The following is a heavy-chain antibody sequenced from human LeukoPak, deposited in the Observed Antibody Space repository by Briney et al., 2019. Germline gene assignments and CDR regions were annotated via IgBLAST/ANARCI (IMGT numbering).Heavy chain of an antibody. D-gene: IGHD5-24*01. CDR1: GYTFTSYY. V-gene: IGHV1-46*01. J-gene: IGHJ4*02. CDR3: ARDNGRWLQFSFFDY. Sequence: ASVKVSCKASGYTFTSYYMHWVRQAPGQGLEWMGIINPSSGSTSYAQKFQGRVTMTRDMSTSTAYMELSSMRSEDTAVYYCARDNGRWLQFSFFDYWGQGTLVTVSS. CDR2: INPSSGST.